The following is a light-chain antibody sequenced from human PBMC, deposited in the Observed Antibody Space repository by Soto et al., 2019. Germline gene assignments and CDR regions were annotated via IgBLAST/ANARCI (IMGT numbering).Light chain of an antibody. J-gene: IGKJ2*01. Sequence: EIVLTQSPATLSLSPGERATLSCRASQRGSSYLAWYQQRPGQAPRLLIYDASNRATGIPARFSGSGSGTDFTLTISSLEPEDFAVYYCQQRSNWPPYTFGQGTKLEIK. V-gene: IGKV3-11*01. CDR2: DAS. CDR3: QQRSNWPPYT. CDR1: QRGSSY.